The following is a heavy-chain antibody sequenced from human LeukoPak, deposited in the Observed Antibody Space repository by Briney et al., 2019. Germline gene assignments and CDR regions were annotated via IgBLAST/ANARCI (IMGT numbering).Heavy chain of an antibody. CDR2: ISAYNGNT. V-gene: IGHV1-18*01. J-gene: IGHJ4*02. CDR3: ARGKITMIVDGSFVY. CDR1: GYTFTSYG. Sequence: ASVKVSCKTSGYTFTSYGISLVRQAPGRGLEWMGWISAYNGNTNYAQKLQGRVTMTTDTSTSTAYMELRSLRSDDTAVYYCARGKITMIVDGSFVYWGPGTLVTVSS. D-gene: IGHD3-22*01.